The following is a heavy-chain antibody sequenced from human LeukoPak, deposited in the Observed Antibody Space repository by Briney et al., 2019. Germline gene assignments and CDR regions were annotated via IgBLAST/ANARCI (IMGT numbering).Heavy chain of an antibody. V-gene: IGHV4-34*01. CDR1: GGSFSGYY. D-gene: IGHD4-23*01. Sequence: SETLSLTCAVSGGSFSGYYWSWIRQPPGKGLKWIGEIKHSGSTNYNPSLKSRVTISVDTSKNQFSLKLSSVAAADTAVYYCASDYGGNSGAFDIWGQGTMVTVSS. CDR3: ASDYGGNSGAFDI. CDR2: IKHSGST. J-gene: IGHJ3*02.